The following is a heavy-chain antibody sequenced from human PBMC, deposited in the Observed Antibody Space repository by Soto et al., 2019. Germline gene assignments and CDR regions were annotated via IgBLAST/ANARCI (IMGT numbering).Heavy chain of an antibody. CDR2: ISYSGST. CDR3: ARRYGGTHDY. Sequence: PSETLSLTCTVSGGSISSYYWSWIRQPPGKGLEWIGYISYSGSTNYNPSLKSRVTISVDTSKNQFSLKLRSVPAADTAVYYCARRYGGTHDYWGQGTLVTVS. J-gene: IGHJ4*02. D-gene: IGHD4-17*01. CDR1: GGSISSYY. V-gene: IGHV4-59*08.